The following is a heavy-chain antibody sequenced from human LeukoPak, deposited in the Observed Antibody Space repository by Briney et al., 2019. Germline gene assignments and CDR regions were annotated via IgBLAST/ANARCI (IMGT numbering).Heavy chain of an antibody. D-gene: IGHD3-22*01. Sequence: GGSLRLSCAASGFTFSSYGMHWVRQALGKGLEWVAFIRYDGSNKYYADSVKGRYTISRDNSKNTLYLQMNSLRAEDTAVYYCAKEGGNVQYYDSSGYYYWGQGTLVTVSS. CDR1: GFTFSSYG. CDR3: AKEGGNVQYYDSSGYYY. J-gene: IGHJ4*02. V-gene: IGHV3-30*02. CDR2: IRYDGSNK.